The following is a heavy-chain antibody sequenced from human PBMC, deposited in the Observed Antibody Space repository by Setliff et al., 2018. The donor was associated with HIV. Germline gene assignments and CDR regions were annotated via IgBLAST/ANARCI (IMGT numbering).Heavy chain of an antibody. D-gene: IGHD4-4*01. J-gene: IGHJ3*02. Sequence: PGGSLRLSCAGSGFTFSRYNMNWVRQAPGKGLEWVSSISSSSSFIYYADSVRGRFTVSRDNAKNSLYLQMISLRVEDTAIYYCASFPTITASQDVFDIWGHGTMVTVSS. CDR1: GFTFSRYN. V-gene: IGHV3-21*01. CDR3: ASFPTITASQDVFDI. CDR2: ISSSSSFI.